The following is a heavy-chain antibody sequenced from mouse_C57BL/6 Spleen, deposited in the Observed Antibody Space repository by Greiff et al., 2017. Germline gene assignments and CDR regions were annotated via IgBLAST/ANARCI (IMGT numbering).Heavy chain of an antibody. Sequence: EVQLQQSGPELVKPGASVKISCKASGYTFTDYYMNWVKQSHGKSLEWIGDINPNNGGTSYNQKFKGKATLTVDKSSSTAYMELRSLTSEDSAVYYCARSGGNRVYFDYWGQGTTLTVSS. D-gene: IGHD2-1*01. CDR1: GYTFTDYY. V-gene: IGHV1-26*01. CDR2: INPNNGGT. CDR3: ARSGGNRVYFDY. J-gene: IGHJ2*01.